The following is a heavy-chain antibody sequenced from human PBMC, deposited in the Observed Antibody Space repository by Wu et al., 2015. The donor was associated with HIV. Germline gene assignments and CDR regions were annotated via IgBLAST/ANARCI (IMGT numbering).Heavy chain of an antibody. D-gene: IGHD6-19*01. V-gene: IGHV1-18*01. J-gene: IGHJ5*02. CDR2: IDTYTNKT. Sequence: QSGTEVKKSGASVTLACKSTGYRFTQYPISWIRQAPGQRLEWLGWIDTYTNKTTIAQKFQGRVALTADRSTNTAYMEMGSLMSEDSAIYFCARVLFASGWYDWFDPWGQGTLV. CDR3: ARVLFASGWYDWFDP. CDR1: GYRFTQYP.